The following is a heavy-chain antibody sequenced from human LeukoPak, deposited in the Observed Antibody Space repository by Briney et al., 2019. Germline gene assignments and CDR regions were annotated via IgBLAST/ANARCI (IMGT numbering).Heavy chain of an antibody. V-gene: IGHV1-69*05. CDR3: ARGFGGAMVKYHYYYYMDV. CDR2: IIPTFGTA. J-gene: IGHJ6*03. Sequence: SVKVSCKASGGTFSSYAISWVRQAPGLGLEWMGGIIPTFGTANYAQKFQGRVTITTDESTSTAYMELSSLRSEDTAVYYCARGFGGAMVKYHYYYYMDVWGKGTTVTVSS. CDR1: GGTFSSYA. D-gene: IGHD5-18*01.